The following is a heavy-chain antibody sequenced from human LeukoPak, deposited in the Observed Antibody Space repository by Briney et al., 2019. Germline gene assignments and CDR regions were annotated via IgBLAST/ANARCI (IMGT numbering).Heavy chain of an antibody. J-gene: IGHJ6*03. CDR2: IISVFGTA. Sequence: GSPASVSYTPSEGSITSYGISRVRQAPGQGLEWMGRIISVFGTANYAQKFQYRVTITANIASNTAYMELTNLTAEDTAVYLWAKQGEIRQDYYMDVWGNGTTVTVSS. CDR3: AKQGEIRQDYYMDV. D-gene: IGHD1/OR15-1a*01. V-gene: IGHV1-69*06. CDR1: EGSITSYG.